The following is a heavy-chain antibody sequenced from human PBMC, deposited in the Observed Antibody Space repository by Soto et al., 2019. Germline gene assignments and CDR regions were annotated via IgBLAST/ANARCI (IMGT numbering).Heavy chain of an antibody. CDR1: GFTFSHCG. Sequence: GGSLRLSCAASGFTFSHCGFHWVRQAPGKGLEWVAVIWYDGTKQYYADSVKGRFTITRDNSKNTFYLGMNSLRAEDTAVYFCASDEGAPRTYYVDYWGQGALVTVSS. V-gene: IGHV3-33*01. J-gene: IGHJ4*02. CDR3: ASDEGAPRTYYVDY. CDR2: IWYDGTKQ.